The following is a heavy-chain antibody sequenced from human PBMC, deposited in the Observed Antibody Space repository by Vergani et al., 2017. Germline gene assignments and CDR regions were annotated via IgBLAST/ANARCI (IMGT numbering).Heavy chain of an antibody. J-gene: IGHJ4*02. V-gene: IGHV4-59*01. Sequence: QVQLQESGPGLAKPSETLSLTCTVSGGSISSYYWSWIRQPPGKGLEWIGYIYYSGSTNYNPSLKSRVTISVDTSKNQFSLKLSSVTASDTAVYYCARELNWYDSSGYSVHYFDYWGQGTLVTVSS. CDR2: IYYSGST. CDR1: GGSISSYY. CDR3: ARELNWYDSSGYSVHYFDY. D-gene: IGHD3-22*01.